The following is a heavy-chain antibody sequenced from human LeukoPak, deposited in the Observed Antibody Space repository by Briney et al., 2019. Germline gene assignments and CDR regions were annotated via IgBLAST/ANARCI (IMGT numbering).Heavy chain of an antibody. V-gene: IGHV7-4-1*02. CDR1: GYSFTNYA. J-gene: IGHJ4*02. Sequence: GASVKVSCKASGYSFTNYAMNWVRQAPGQGLEWMGWINTNTGNPTYAQAFTGRFVFSLDTSVSTAYLQISSLKAEDTAVYYCARAVSQNTAVFDYWGQGTLVTVSS. CDR2: INTNTGNP. CDR3: ARAVSQNTAVFDY. D-gene: IGHD6-13*01.